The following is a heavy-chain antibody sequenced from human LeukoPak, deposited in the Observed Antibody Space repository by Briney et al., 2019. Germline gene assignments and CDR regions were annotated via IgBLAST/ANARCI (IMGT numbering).Heavy chain of an antibody. V-gene: IGHV1-46*01. CDR2: INSSGGST. Sequence: ASVKVSCKASGYTFTSYFMHWVRQAPGQGFEWMGIINSSGGSTSYAQKFQGRVTMTRDTSTSTVHMELSSLRSEDTAVYYCARGPMVRGTSHNWFDPRGQGTLVTVSS. J-gene: IGHJ5*02. CDR3: ARGPMVRGTSHNWFDP. D-gene: IGHD3-10*01. CDR1: GYTFTSYF.